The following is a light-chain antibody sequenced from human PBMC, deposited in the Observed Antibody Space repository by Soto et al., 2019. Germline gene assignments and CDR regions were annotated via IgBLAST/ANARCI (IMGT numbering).Light chain of an antibody. J-gene: IGKJ3*01. CDR2: GAS. CDR1: QSVSSSY. CDR3: QQYGRSPFT. Sequence: EIVLTQSPGTLSLSPGERATLSCRASQSVSSSYLAWYQQRPGQAPRVLIYGASSRATVIPDRFSGSGSVTDFALTISRREPEDVAVYYCQQYGRSPFTFGPGTKVDLK. V-gene: IGKV3-20*01.